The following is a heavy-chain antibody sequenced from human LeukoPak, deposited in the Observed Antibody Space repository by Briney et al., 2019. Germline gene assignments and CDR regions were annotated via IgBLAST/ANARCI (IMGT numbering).Heavy chain of an antibody. CDR1: GGSISSGGYY. CDR2: ISYSGST. Sequence: NPSETLSLTCTVSGGSISSGGYYWSWIRQPPGMGLEWTGYISYSGSTNYNPSLKSRVTISIDTSKNQFSLKLSSVTAADTAVYYCASAPHVNYFDFWGQGALVTVST. CDR3: ASAPHVNYFDF. V-gene: IGHV4-61*08. D-gene: IGHD2/OR15-2a*01. J-gene: IGHJ4*02.